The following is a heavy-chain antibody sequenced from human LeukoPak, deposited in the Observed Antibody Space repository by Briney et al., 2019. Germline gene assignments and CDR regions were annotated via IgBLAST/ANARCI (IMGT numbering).Heavy chain of an antibody. J-gene: IGHJ5*02. CDR2: IIPILGIA. D-gene: IGHD6-25*01. CDR3: ARDSESTYSSDLEGWFDP. V-gene: IGHV1-69*04. Sequence: SVKVSCTASGGTFSSYAISWVRQAPGQGLEWMGRIIPILGIANYAQKFQGRVTITADKSTSTAYMELSSLRSEDTAVYYCARDSESTYSSDLEGWFDPWSQGTLVTVSS. CDR1: GGTFSSYA.